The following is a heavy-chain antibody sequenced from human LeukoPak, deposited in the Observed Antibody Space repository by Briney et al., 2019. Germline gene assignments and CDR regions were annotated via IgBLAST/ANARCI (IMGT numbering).Heavy chain of an antibody. CDR2: IYTSGST. Sequence: RPSETLSLTCTVSGGSISSGSYYWSWIRQPAGKGLEWIGRIYTSGSTNYNPSLKSRVTISVDTSKNQFSLKLSSVTAADTAVYYCASLYTSGYYDDHYYMDVWGKGTTVTISS. CDR3: ASLYTSGYYDDHYYMDV. CDR1: GGSISSGSYY. V-gene: IGHV4-61*02. J-gene: IGHJ6*03. D-gene: IGHD6-19*01.